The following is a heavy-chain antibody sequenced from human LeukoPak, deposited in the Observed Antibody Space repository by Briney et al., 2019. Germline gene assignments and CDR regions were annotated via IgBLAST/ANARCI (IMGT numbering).Heavy chain of an antibody. J-gene: IGHJ4*02. Sequence: SETLSLTCAVYGGSFSGYYWSWIRQPPGKGLEWIGEINHSGSTNYNPSLKSRVTISVDTSKNQFSLKLSSVTAADTAVYYCARHSSGYYYAFDYWGQGTLVTVSS. CDR2: INHSGST. CDR1: GGSFSGYY. V-gene: IGHV4-34*01. D-gene: IGHD3-22*01. CDR3: ARHSSGYYYAFDY.